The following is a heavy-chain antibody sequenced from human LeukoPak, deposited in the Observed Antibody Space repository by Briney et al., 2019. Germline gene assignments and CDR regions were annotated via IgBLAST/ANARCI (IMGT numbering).Heavy chain of an antibody. V-gene: IGHV4-59*08. D-gene: IGHD4-23*01. J-gene: IGHJ4*02. CDR3: ARYYGGNHDY. CDR1: GGSISGYY. Sequence: SETLSLTCSVSGGSISGYYWTWIRQPPGKGLEWIGDIYYSGTTNYNASLKSRVTISVDTSKNHFSLKLSSVTAADTAVYYCARYYGGNHDYWGQGTLVTVSS. CDR2: IYYSGTT.